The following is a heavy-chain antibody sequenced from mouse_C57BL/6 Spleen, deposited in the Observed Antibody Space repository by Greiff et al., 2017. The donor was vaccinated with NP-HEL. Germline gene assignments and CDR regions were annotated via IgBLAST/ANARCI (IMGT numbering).Heavy chain of an antibody. CDR2: ISSGGSYT. J-gene: IGHJ2*01. CDR3: ASGSIYFDY. V-gene: IGHV5-6*01. CDR1: GFTFSSYG. D-gene: IGHD1-1*01. Sequence: EVKLVESGGDLVKPGGSLKLSCAASGFTFSSYGMSWVRQTPDKRLEWVATISSGGSYTYYPDSVKGRFTISRDNAKNTLYLQMSSLKSEDTAMYYCASGSIYFDYWGQGTTLTVSS.